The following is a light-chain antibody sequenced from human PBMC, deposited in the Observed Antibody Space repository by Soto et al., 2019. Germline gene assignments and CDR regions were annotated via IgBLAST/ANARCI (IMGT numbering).Light chain of an antibody. CDR2: GAS. CDR3: QQYNDCPLT. CDR1: PSVSNN. V-gene: IGKV3D-15*01. J-gene: IGKJ4*01. Sequence: EIVMTQSPAPLSVSPGERATLSCRASPSVSNNLAWYQQKPGQAPRLLIYGASNTAIGIPARFSGSGSGTEFTLTISSLQSEDVAVYSCQQYNDCPLTFGGGTKVEIK.